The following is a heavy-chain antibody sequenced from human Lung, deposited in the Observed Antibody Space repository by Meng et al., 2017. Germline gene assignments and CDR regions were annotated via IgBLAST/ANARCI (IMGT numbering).Heavy chain of an antibody. V-gene: IGHV4-30-4*01. CDR1: GGSISSSNYY. CDR3: ARGQKGYFDL. CDR2: IYNSGST. J-gene: IGHJ2*01. Sequence: VQLQYSGPGLVTPSQTLSLTCTASGGSISSSNYYWSGIRQPPGKGLEWSWHIYNSGSTYYNPSLKSRITISVDTSKNQFSLKLSSVTAADTAVYYCARGQKGYFDLWGRGTLVTVSS.